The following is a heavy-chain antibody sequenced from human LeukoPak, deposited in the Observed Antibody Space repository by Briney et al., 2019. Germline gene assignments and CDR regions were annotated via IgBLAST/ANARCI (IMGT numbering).Heavy chain of an antibody. D-gene: IGHD5-24*01. Sequence: SQTLYLTCTVSGGSISSGDYYWSWIRQPPGKGLEWIGYIYYSGSTYYNPSLKSRVTISVDTSKNQFSLKLSSVTAADTAVYYCARGDGSHRREDGFDPWGQGTLVTVSS. CDR1: GGSISSGDYY. J-gene: IGHJ5*02. CDR2: IYYSGST. CDR3: ARGDGSHRREDGFDP. V-gene: IGHV4-30-4*08.